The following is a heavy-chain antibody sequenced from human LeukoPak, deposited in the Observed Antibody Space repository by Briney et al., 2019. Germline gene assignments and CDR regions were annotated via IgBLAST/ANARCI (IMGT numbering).Heavy chain of an antibody. V-gene: IGHV4-59*01. CDR2: IYYSGST. Sequence: KPSETLSLTCTVSGGSISSYYWSWIRQPPGKGLEWIGYIYYSGSTNYNPSLKSRVTISVDTSKNQFSLKLSSVTAADTAVYYCARDGSGYSSSWYYFDYWGQGTLVTVSP. CDR3: ARDGSGYSSSWYYFDY. J-gene: IGHJ4*02. CDR1: GGSISSYY. D-gene: IGHD6-13*01.